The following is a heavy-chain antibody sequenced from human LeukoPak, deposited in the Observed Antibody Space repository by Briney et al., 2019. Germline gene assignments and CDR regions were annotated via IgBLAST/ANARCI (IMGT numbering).Heavy chain of an antibody. CDR2: IYYSGST. J-gene: IGHJ4*02. V-gene: IGHV4-31*03. CDR3: ARGLPNYYDSSSYQGYFDY. CDR1: GGSISSGGYY. D-gene: IGHD3-22*01. Sequence: SQTLSLTCTVSGGSISSGGYYWSWIRQHPGKGLEWIGYIYYSGSTYYNSSLKSRVTISVDTSKNQFSLKLSSVTAADTAVYYCARGLPNYYDSSSYQGYFDYWGQGTLVTVSS.